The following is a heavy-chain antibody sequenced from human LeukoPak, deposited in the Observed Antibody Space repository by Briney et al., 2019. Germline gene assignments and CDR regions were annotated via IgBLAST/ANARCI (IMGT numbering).Heavy chain of an antibody. J-gene: IGHJ3*02. CDR3: ARAVVPAVAGDDAFDI. D-gene: IGHD6-19*01. CDR2: ISSSGSTI. V-gene: IGHV3-48*03. CDR1: GFTFSSYE. Sequence: GGSLRPSCAASGFTFSSYEMNWVRQAPGKGLEWVSYISSSGSTIYYADSVKGRFTISRDNAKNSLYLQMNSLRAEDTAVYYCARAVVPAVAGDDAFDIWGQGTMVTVSS.